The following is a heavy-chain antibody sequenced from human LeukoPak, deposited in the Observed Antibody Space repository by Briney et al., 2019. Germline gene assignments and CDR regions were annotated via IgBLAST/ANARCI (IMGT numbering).Heavy chain of an antibody. Sequence: SVKVSCKGSGYAFTYRYLHWVRQAPGRALEWMGWITPFNGNTNYAQKFQDRVTLTRDRSLSTAYMALSSLRSEDTAMYYCGSTARGYSYGQTGYYYYGMDDWGQGTKVTVSS. CDR3: GSTARGYSYGQTGYYYYGMDD. V-gene: IGHV1-45*01. CDR2: ITPFNGNT. D-gene: IGHD5-18*01. CDR1: GYAFTYRY. J-gene: IGHJ6*02.